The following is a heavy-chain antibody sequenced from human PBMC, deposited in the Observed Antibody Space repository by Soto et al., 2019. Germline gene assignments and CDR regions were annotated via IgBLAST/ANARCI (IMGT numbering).Heavy chain of an antibody. CDR1: SGSFSGYF. J-gene: IGHJ6*02. CDR2: SNHSGST. D-gene: IGHD3-10*02. V-gene: IGHV4-34*01. CDR3: ARGVRDPRLVGRAYVYGMDF. Sequence: QVQLQQWGAGLLKPSETLSLTCAVYSGSFSGYFWSSIRQPPWKGRGWIGESNHSGSTNYKPSVASRLTISVDTSKHQFSMRRSSVTDADTAVYYCARGVRDPRLVGRAYVYGMDFWGQGTTVTVSS.